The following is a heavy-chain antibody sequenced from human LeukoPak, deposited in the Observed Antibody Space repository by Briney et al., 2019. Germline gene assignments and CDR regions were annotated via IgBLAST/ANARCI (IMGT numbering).Heavy chain of an antibody. V-gene: IGHV4-34*01. D-gene: IGHD2-15*01. Sequence: PSETLSLTCAVYGGSFSGYYWSWIRQPPGKGLEWIGEINHSGSTNYNPSLKSRVTISVDTSKNQFSLKLSSVTAADTAVYYCARHVKAAANLNYFDYWGQGTLVTVSS. J-gene: IGHJ4*02. CDR3: ARHVKAAANLNYFDY. CDR1: GGSFSGYY. CDR2: INHSGST.